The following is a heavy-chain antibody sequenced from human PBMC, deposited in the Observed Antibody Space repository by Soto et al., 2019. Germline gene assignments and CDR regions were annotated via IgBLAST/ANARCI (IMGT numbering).Heavy chain of an antibody. CDR2: ISSSGSTI. J-gene: IGHJ6*02. CDR1: GFTFSSYE. Sequence: PGGSLRLSCAASGFTFSSYEMNWVRQAPGKGLEWVSYISSSGSTIYYADSVKGRFTISRDNAKNSLYLQMNSLRAEDTAVYYCARDRVVVVPAAIVSARYYYYGMDVWGQGTTVTVSS. D-gene: IGHD2-2*02. CDR3: ARDRVVVVPAAIVSARYYYYGMDV. V-gene: IGHV3-48*03.